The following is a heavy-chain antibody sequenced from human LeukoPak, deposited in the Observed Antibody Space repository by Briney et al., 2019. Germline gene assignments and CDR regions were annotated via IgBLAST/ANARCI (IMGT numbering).Heavy chain of an antibody. CDR1: GGSFSGYY. Sequence: SETLSLTCAVYGGSFSGYYWSWIRQPPGKGLEWIGEINHSGSTNYNPSLKSRVTISVDTSKNQFSLKLSSVTAADTAVYYCARGYNGARPSYYYYGMDVWGQGTTVTVSS. J-gene: IGHJ6*02. CDR2: INHSGST. CDR3: ARGYNGARPSYYYYGMDV. D-gene: IGHD2-8*01. V-gene: IGHV4-34*01.